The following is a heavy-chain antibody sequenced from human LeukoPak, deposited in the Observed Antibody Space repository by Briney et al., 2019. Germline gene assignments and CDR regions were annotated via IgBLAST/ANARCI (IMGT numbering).Heavy chain of an antibody. D-gene: IGHD6-19*01. J-gene: IGHJ4*02. V-gene: IGHV3-33*01. Sequence: GRSLRLSCAASGFTFSSYGMHWVRQAPGKGLEWVAVIWYDGSNKYHADSVKGRFTISRDNSKNTLYLQMNSLRAEDTAVYYCAGWLKGQWLIDYWGQGTLVTVSS. CDR2: IWYDGSNK. CDR3: AGWLKGQWLIDY. CDR1: GFTFSSYG.